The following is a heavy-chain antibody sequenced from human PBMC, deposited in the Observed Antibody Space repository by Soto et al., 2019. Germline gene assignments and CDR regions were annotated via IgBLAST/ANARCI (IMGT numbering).Heavy chain of an antibody. D-gene: IGHD6-19*01. CDR3: ATNTSGRNFGY. V-gene: IGHV4-38-2*02. J-gene: IGHJ4*02. Sequence: SETLSLTCTVSSSPINSRYYWGWIRQTPGKGLEWVASIYHSGSTHYNPSLKSRATISVDTSNNQFSLRLSSVTAADTAIYYCATNTSGRNFGYWGQGTQGTVS. CDR1: SSPINSRYY. CDR2: IYHSGST.